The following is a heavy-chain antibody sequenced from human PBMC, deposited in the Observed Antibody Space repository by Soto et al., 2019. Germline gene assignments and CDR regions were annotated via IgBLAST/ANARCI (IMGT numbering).Heavy chain of an antibody. D-gene: IGHD3-9*01. Sequence: ASVKVSCKASGYTFTGYYMHWVRQAPGKGLEWMGWINPNSGGTNYAQKFQGWVTMTRDTSISTAYMELSRLRSDDTAVYYCARDVGYYDILTGPFFDYWGQGTLVTVSS. CDR3: ARDVGYYDILTGPFFDY. CDR2: INPNSGGT. V-gene: IGHV1-2*04. CDR1: GYTFTGYY. J-gene: IGHJ4*02.